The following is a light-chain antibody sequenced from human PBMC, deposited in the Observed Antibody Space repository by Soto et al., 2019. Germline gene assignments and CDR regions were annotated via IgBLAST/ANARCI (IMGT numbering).Light chain of an antibody. CDR1: QSVGSGY. J-gene: IGKJ5*01. Sequence: IVLTQSPGTLSLSPGERATLSCRASQSVGSGYLAWHHQKPGQAPRLLLYGASSRATGSPDRFSGSGPGTDFTLTISRLEPEDFAVYYCQQYDRSPHNFGQGTRLEIK. V-gene: IGKV3-20*01. CDR3: QQYDRSPHN. CDR2: GAS.